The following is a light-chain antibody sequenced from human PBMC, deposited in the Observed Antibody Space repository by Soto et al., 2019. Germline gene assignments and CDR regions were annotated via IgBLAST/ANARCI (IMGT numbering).Light chain of an antibody. Sequence: DIQMTQSPSTLSASVGDRVTITCRASQTIHSFLAWYQQKAGKAPKLLIYDASNLESGVPSRFSGSGSGTELTLTVSSLQPDDFATFYCQQFHSFPWTFGLGTKVEI. CDR1: QTIHSF. J-gene: IGKJ1*01. V-gene: IGKV1-5*01. CDR2: DAS. CDR3: QQFHSFPWT.